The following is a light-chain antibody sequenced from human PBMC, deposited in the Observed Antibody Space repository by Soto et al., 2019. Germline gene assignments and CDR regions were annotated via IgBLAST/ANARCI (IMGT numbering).Light chain of an antibody. CDR1: QSVSSNS. CDR3: QQYGSSL. CDR2: GAS. V-gene: IGKV3-20*01. J-gene: IGKJ3*01. Sequence: ESVLTQSPGTLSLSPGERATLSCRASQSVSSNSLAWYQQKPGQAPRLLIYGASSRATGIPDRFSGSGSGTDFTLNISRLEPEDFAVYYCQQYGSSLFGPGTKVDIK.